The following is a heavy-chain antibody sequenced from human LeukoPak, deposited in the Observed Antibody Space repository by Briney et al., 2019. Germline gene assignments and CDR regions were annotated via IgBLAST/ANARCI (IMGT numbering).Heavy chain of an antibody. V-gene: IGHV1-24*01. CDR1: GYSLTGLS. J-gene: IGHJ4*02. CDR3: ATGTIYCSSCSDDY. CDR2: FDPEDGET. Sequence: ASVKVSCKVSGYSLTGLSMHWVRQAPGKGLEWMGGFDPEDGETPIFAQKFQGRVTMTEDTSTDTAYMELSSLRSEDTAVYYCATGTIYCSSCSDDYWGQGTLVTVSS. D-gene: IGHD2-2*01.